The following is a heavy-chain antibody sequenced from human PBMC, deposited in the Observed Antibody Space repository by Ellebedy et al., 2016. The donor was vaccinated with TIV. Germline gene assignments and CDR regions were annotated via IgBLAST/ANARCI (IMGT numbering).Heavy chain of an antibody. CDR2: ISHTGSRT. CDR1: GFTFNSYA. J-gene: IGHJ4*02. Sequence: PGGSLRLSCAASGFTFNSYAMSWVRQAPGKGLEWVSTISHTGSRTYYANSVEGRFIISRDNSKKPLYLQINSLRAEDTAVYYCAKGRGGSSESSDPRYYFDSWGLGTLVTVSS. V-gene: IGHV3-23*01. D-gene: IGHD1-26*01. CDR3: AKGRGGSSESSDPRYYFDS.